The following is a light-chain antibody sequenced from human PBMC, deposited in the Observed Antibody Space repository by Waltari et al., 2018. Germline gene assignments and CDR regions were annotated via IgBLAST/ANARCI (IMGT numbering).Light chain of an antibody. CDR3: AAWDDSLSGRV. CDR2: RNT. J-gene: IGLJ3*02. CDR1: RSNIGSNY. Sequence: QSVLTQPPSASGPPGRRVTITCSGSRSNIGSNYVYLYQQLPGTSPKLLIDRNTERPSGVPDRLSGSKSGTSASLAISGLRSEDEADYYCAAWDDSLSGRVFGGGTKLTVL. V-gene: IGLV1-47*01.